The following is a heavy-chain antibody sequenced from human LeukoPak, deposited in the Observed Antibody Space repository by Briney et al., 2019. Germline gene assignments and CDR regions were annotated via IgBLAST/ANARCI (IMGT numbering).Heavy chain of an antibody. J-gene: IGHJ6*02. CDR1: GGSFSGYY. CDR3: ARGPDIVVVSAAILSEAPQDYYYGMDV. D-gene: IGHD2-2*02. V-gene: IGHV4-34*01. CDR2: INRSGST. Sequence: PSETLSPTCAVYGGSFSGYYWSWIRQPPGKGLEWIGEINRSGSTNYNPSLKSRVTISVDTSKNQFSLKLSSVTAADTAVYYCARGPDIVVVSAAILSEAPQDYYYGMDVWGQGTTVTVSS.